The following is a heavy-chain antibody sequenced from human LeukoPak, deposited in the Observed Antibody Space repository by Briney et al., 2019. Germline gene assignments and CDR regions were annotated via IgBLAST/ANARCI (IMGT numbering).Heavy chain of an antibody. Sequence: ASVKVSCKASGYTFTSYDINWVRQATGQGLEWMGWMNPNSGNTGYAQKFQGRVTMTRNTSISTAYMELSSLRSEDTAVYYCARVDSPDWLHTLTYCYGMDVWGQGTTVTVSS. D-gene: IGHD3-9*01. CDR1: GYTFTSYD. J-gene: IGHJ6*02. V-gene: IGHV1-8*01. CDR2: MNPNSGNT. CDR3: ARVDSPDWLHTLTYCYGMDV.